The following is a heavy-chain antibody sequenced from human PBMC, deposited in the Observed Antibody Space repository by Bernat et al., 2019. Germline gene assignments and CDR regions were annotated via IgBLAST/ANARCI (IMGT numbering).Heavy chain of an antibody. J-gene: IGHJ6*02. CDR1: GFSLSTSGVG. CDR3: AHSSMDYDYVWGSYRYLYYYYGMDV. CDR2: IYWVDDK. V-gene: IGHV2-5*02. D-gene: IGHD3-16*02. Sequence: QITLKESGPTLVKPTQTLTLTCTFSGFSLSTSGVGVGWIRQPPGKALEWLALIYWVDDKRYSPSLKSRLTITKDTSKNQVVLTMTNMDPVDTATYYCAHSSMDYDYVWGSYRYLYYYYGMDVWGQGTTVTVSS.